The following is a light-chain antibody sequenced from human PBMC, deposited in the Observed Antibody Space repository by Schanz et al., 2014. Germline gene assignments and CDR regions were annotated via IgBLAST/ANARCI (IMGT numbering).Light chain of an antibody. CDR2: EVT. CDR3: NSYAGSGLYV. Sequence: QSALTQPPSASGSPGQSVTISCTGTSSDVGSYNRVSWYQQPPGTAPKLMVYEVTNRPSGVPDRFSGSKSGNTASLTVSGLQAEDEADYYCNSYAGSGLYVFGTGTKLTVL. J-gene: IGLJ1*01. V-gene: IGLV2-18*02. CDR1: SSDVGSYNR.